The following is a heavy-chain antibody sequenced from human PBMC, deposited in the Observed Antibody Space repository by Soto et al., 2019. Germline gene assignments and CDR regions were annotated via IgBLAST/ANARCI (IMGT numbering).Heavy chain of an antibody. Sequence: SETLSLTCTVSGGSISSYYWGWIRQPPGKGLEWIGYIYYSGSTNYNPSLKSRVTISVDTSKNQFSLKLSSVTAADTAVYYGARLRGYSYGYFDPWGQGTLVTVSS. J-gene: IGHJ5*02. CDR2: IYYSGST. V-gene: IGHV4-59*01. CDR1: GGSISSYY. CDR3: ARLRGYSYGYFDP. D-gene: IGHD5-18*01.